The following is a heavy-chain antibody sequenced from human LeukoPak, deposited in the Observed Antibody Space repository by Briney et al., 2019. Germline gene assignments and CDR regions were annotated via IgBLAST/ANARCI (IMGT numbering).Heavy chain of an antibody. CDR1: GFTFNRCW. V-gene: IGHV3-7*04. Sequence: GGSLRLSCVVSGFTFNRCWMNWVRQAPGKGLEWVAHINPDGRDTYYVDSVKGRFTISRDNAQNSMYLQMNSLRVEDTAVYYCTRGGATPAKYSQRGGRAPLVTVSS. J-gene: IGHJ1*01. CDR2: INPDGRDT. D-gene: IGHD4/OR15-4a*01. CDR3: TRGGATPAKYSQR.